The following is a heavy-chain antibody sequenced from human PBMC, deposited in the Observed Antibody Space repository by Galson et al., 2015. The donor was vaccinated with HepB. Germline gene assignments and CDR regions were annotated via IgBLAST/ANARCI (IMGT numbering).Heavy chain of an antibody. J-gene: IGHJ4*02. CDR3: GKCTSRSGCFGLHLEY. CDR2: ISGGAGDT. V-gene: IGHV3-23*01. D-gene: IGHD6-25*01. Sequence: SLRLSCAASGFIFSKYAMNWVRQAPGQGLEWVSIISGGAGDTYSKYAASVKGRFAISRDNSKNILYLEMNSLRDEDTAVYYCGKCTSRSGCFGLHLEYWGQGTLSPSPQ. CDR1: GFIFSKYA.